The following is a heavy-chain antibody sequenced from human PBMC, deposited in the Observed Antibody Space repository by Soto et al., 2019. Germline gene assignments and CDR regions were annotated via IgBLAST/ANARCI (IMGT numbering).Heavy chain of an antibody. J-gene: IGHJ6*02. CDR2: ISGSGGST. CDR3: AKEGNTMIVWEYYGMDV. V-gene: IGHV3-23*01. Sequence: GGSLRLSCAASGFTFSSYAMSWVRQAPGKGLEWVSAISGSGGSTYYADSVKGRFTISRDNSKNTLYLQMNSLRAEDTAVYYCAKEGNTMIVWEYYGMDVWGQGTTVTVSS. CDR1: GFTFSSYA. D-gene: IGHD3-22*01.